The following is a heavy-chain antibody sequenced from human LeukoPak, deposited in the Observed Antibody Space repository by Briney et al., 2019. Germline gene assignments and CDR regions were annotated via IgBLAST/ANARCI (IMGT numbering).Heavy chain of an antibody. Sequence: SETLSLTCTVSGASISGYYWSWIRQPAGKGLEWIGRIYTSGSTTYNPSLKSRVTMSVDTSKNQFSLKLSSVTAADTAVYYCARKTAGNWFDPWGQGTLVTVSS. CDR3: ARKTAGNWFDP. V-gene: IGHV4-4*07. D-gene: IGHD6-25*01. CDR2: IYTSGST. CDR1: GASISGYY. J-gene: IGHJ5*02.